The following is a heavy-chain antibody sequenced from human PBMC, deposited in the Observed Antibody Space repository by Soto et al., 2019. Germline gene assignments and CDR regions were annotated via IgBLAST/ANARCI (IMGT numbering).Heavy chain of an antibody. CDR3: AAGGSEITIFGVVINPRYVYYYGMDV. D-gene: IGHD3-3*01. Sequence: GASVKVSCKASGFTFTSSAVQWVRQARGQRLEWIGWIVVGSGNTNYAQKFQERVTITRDMSTSTAYMELSSLRSEDTAAYYCAAGGSEITIFGVVINPRYVYYYGMDVWGQGTTVTVSS. CDR2: IVVGSGNT. V-gene: IGHV1-58*01. J-gene: IGHJ6*02. CDR1: GFTFTSSA.